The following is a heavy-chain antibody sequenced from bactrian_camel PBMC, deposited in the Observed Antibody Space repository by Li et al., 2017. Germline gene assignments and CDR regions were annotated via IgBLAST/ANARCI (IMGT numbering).Heavy chain of an antibody. CDR3: APEIKIFPCDVDGTTFADFTMHY. J-gene: IGHJ4*01. D-gene: IGHD5*01. CDR2: IRRSGGVT. V-gene: IGHV3-3*01. Sequence: HVQLVESGGGSVQTGGSLRLSCVVSGHSRGSNCVGWYRLPPGRAPAEREGIAAIRRSGGVTWYADSVKGRFSISKDSAKSGLFLELNRLKPEDTAMYFCAPEIKIFPCDVDGTTFADFTMHYWGQGTQVTVS. CDR1: GHSRGSNC.